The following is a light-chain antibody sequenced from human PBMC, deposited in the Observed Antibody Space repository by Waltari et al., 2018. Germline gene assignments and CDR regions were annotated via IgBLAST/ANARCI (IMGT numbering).Light chain of an antibody. CDR3: QHYYSSPLT. V-gene: IGKV4-1*01. Sequence: DIVMTQSPDSLAVSLGERATINCKSSQSVLYTSNSKNYLAWYQQKPGQPPKLLLYWASTRASGAPERFSGSGSGTDFTLTISSLQAEDVAVYYCQHYYSSPLTFGGGTKVEIK. CDR2: WAS. CDR1: QSVLYTSNSKNY. J-gene: IGKJ4*01.